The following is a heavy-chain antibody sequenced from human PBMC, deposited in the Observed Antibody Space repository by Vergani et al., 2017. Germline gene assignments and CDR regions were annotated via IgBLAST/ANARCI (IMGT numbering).Heavy chain of an antibody. CDR2: MNPKSGNT. V-gene: IGHV1-8*01. J-gene: IGHJ5*02. CDR3: ARGVLDSKYRHNWFGP. Sequence: QEQLVQSGAEVRKPGASVKVSCKASGYNFTSFDINWVRLATGQGLVWMGWMNPKSGNTAYAAKFQGRITMTRDSSTDTAYMEMKSLRSEDTAIYFCARGVLDSKYRHNWFGPWGQGTVVTVSS. CDR1: GYNFTSFD. D-gene: IGHD3/OR15-3a*01.